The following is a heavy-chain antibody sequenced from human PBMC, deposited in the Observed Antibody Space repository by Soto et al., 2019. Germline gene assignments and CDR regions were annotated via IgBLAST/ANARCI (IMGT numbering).Heavy chain of an antibody. J-gene: IGHJ4*02. Sequence: SETLSLTCTVSGGSINSYYLSWIRQPPGKGLEWIGFIFYSGSTNYNPSLKSRVTISVDTSKNQFSLKLSSVTAADTAVYYCARRYGYSFDYWGQGTLVTVSS. CDR2: IFYSGST. D-gene: IGHD4-4*01. CDR1: GGSINSYY. V-gene: IGHV4-59*01. CDR3: ARRYGYSFDY.